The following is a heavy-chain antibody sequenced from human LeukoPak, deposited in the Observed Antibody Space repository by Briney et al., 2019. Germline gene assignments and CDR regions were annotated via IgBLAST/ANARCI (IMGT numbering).Heavy chain of an antibody. CDR2: IYYSGST. V-gene: IGHV4-39*07. CDR1: GGSISSSSYY. Sequence: SETLSLTCTVSGGSISSSSYYWGWIRQPPGKGLEWIGSIYYSGSTYYNPSLKSRVTISVDTSKNQFSLKLSSVTAADTAVYYCASEWELRRMAFDYWGQGTLVTVSS. D-gene: IGHD1-26*01. J-gene: IGHJ4*02. CDR3: ASEWELRRMAFDY.